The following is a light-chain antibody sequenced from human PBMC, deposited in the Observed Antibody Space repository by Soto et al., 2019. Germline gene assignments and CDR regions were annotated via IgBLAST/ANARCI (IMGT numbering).Light chain of an antibody. CDR2: DVN. Sequence: QSALTQPASVSGSPGQSITISCTGTSSDVGHYDYVSWYQQHPGKAPRLMIYDVNNRPSGVSNRFSGSKSGNTASQTISGLQAEDEADYYCNSYSTSSTPLVFGGGTKLTVL. J-gene: IGLJ2*01. CDR3: NSYSTSSTPLV. CDR1: SSDVGHYDY. V-gene: IGLV2-14*03.